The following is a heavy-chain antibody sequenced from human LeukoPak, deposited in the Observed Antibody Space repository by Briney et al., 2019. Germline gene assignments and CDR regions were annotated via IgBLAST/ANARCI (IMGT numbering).Heavy chain of an antibody. CDR1: GGSFSGYY. CDR2: INHSGST. CDR3: ARTMYYYDSSGYYRRKYYFDY. V-gene: IGHV4-34*01. D-gene: IGHD3-22*01. J-gene: IGHJ4*02. Sequence: SEALSLTCAVYGGSFSGYYWSWIRQPPGKRLEWIGEINHSGSTNYNPSLKSRVTISVDTSKNQFSLKLSSVTAADTAVYYCARTMYYYDSSGYYRRKYYFDYWGQGTLVTVSS.